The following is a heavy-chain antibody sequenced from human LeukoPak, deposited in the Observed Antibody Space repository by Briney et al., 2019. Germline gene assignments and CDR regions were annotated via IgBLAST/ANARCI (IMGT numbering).Heavy chain of an antibody. CDR1: GFTFSSYG. V-gene: IGHV3-33*01. D-gene: IGHD2-2*01. CDR2: IWYDGSNK. CDR3: ARERGVGYCSGTSCYTPYYYYYGMDV. J-gene: IGHJ6*02. Sequence: PGGSLRLSCAASGFTFSSYGMHWVRQAPGKGLERVAVIWYDGSNKYYADSVKGRFTISRDNSKNTLYLQMNSLRAEDTAVYYCARERGVGYCSGTSCYTPYYYYYGMDVWGQGTTVTVSS.